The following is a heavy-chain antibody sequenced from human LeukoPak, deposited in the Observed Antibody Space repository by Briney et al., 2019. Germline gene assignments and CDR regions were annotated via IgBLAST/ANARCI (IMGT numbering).Heavy chain of an antibody. CDR2: ISGSSGGT. D-gene: IGHD3-22*01. Sequence: PGGSLRLSCAVSGITLSNYGMSWVRQAPGKGLEWVAGISGSSGGTYYADSVKGRFTISRDNPKNTLYLQMNSLRAEDTAVYFCAKRGVVIRVILVGFHKEAYYFDSWGQGALVTVSS. CDR1: GITLSNYG. V-gene: IGHV3-23*01. CDR3: AKRGVVIRVILVGFHKEAYYFDS. J-gene: IGHJ4*02.